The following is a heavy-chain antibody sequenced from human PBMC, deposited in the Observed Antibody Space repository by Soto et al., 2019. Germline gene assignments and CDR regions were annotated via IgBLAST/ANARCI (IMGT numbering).Heavy chain of an antibody. D-gene: IGHD4-17*01. CDR2: IYYSGST. V-gene: IGHV4-39*01. CDR1: GGSISSSSYY. J-gene: IGHJ6*02. CDR3: ARHSATVSFYYYGMDV. Sequence: PSETLSLTCTVSGGSISSSSYYWGWIRQPPGKGLEWIGSIYYSGSTYYNPSLKSRVTISVDTSKNQFSLKLSSVTAADTAVYYCARHSATVSFYYYGMDVWGQGTTVTVSS.